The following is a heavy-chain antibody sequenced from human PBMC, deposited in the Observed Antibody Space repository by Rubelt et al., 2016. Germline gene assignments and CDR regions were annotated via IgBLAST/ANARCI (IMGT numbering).Heavy chain of an antibody. CDR2: IKQDGSEK. CDR1: GFTFSDAW. D-gene: IGHD3-10*01. Sequence: EVQLVESGGGLVKPGGSLRLSCAASGFTFSDAWMNWVRRAPGKGLEWVANIKQDGSEKHYVDSVKGRFTISRDNAKNSVYLQMNSLSAEDTAVYYCGRIYNNGAPVGYWGQGTLVTVSS. CDR3: GRIYNNGAPVGY. J-gene: IGHJ4*02. V-gene: IGHV3-7*03.